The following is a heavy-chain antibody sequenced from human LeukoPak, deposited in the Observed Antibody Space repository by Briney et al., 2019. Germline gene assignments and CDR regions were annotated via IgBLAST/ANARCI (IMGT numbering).Heavy chain of an antibody. D-gene: IGHD2-2*01. CDR1: GGSISSYY. Sequence: SETLSLTCTVSGGSISSYYWGWIRQSPGKGLEWIANAFHGGTTNYNPSLDGRVTMSLDTSRNQFSLTLNSVTAADTAVYFCARRGSSTGWSFDYWGLGSLVTVSS. J-gene: IGHJ4*02. CDR2: AFHGGTT. CDR3: ARRGSSTGWSFDY. V-gene: IGHV4-59*08.